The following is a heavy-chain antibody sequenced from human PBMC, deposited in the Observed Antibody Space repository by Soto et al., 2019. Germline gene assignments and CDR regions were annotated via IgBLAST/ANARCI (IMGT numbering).Heavy chain of an antibody. V-gene: IGHV1-18*01. CDR1: GYTFSSNH. D-gene: IGHD1-26*01. J-gene: IGHJ5*01. CDR3: AKDLPGELLPTCFDS. Sequence: ASVKVSCKASGYTFSSNHITWVRQAPRQGLEWMGWISAYNGNTNYAQNLQGRVTMTTDPSTSTAYMELRSLRSDDTAIYYCAKDLPGELLPTCFDSWGRGTLVTVSS. CDR2: ISAYNGNT.